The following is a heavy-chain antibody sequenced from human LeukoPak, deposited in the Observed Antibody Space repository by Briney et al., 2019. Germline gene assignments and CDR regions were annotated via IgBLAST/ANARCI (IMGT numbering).Heavy chain of an antibody. CDR3: ARLEGPGAGPDY. D-gene: IGHD1-14*01. J-gene: IGHJ4*02. V-gene: IGHV4-34*01. Sequence: SETLSLTCAVYGGSFSGYYWSWIRQPPGKGLEWIGEINHSGSTNYNPSLKSRVTILVDTSKSQFSLKLTSVTAADTAVYYCARLEGPGAGPDYWGQGTLVTVSS. CDR2: INHSGST. CDR1: GGSFSGYY.